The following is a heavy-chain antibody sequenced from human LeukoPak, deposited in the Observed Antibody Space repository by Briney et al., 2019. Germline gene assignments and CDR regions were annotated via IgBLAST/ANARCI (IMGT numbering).Heavy chain of an antibody. V-gene: IGHV6-1*01. D-gene: IGHD1-1*01. J-gene: IGHJ4*02. Sequence: SQTLSLTCAISGDSVSSNSAAWNWIRQSPSRGLEWLGRTSYRSKWYNNYAVSVKSRITINPDTYKNQFSLQLKSVTPEDTAVYYCARWQHDTAFFDYWGQGTLVTVSS. CDR3: ARWQHDTAFFDY. CDR1: GDSVSSNSAA. CDR2: TSYRSKWYN.